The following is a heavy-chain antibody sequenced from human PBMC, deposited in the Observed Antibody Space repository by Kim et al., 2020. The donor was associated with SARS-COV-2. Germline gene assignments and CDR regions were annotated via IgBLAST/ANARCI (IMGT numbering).Heavy chain of an antibody. Sequence: LKSRVTISVDTSKNQFSLKLSSVTAADTAVYYCARDKYYDSSGYYSGFQHWGQGTLVTVSS. D-gene: IGHD3-22*01. J-gene: IGHJ1*01. V-gene: IGHV4-59*01. CDR3: ARDKYYDSSGYYSGFQH.